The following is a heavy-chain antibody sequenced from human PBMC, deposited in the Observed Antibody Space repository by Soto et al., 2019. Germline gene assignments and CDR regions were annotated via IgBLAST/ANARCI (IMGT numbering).Heavy chain of an antibody. CDR2: IYPGDSDT. J-gene: IGHJ6*02. CDR1: GYSFTSYW. CDR3: ARTSAAGKYYYGMDV. D-gene: IGHD6-13*01. Sequence: PGESLKVSWNGSGYSFTSYWIGWVRQMPGKGLEWMGIIYPGDSDTRYSPSFQGQVTISADKSISTAYLQWSSLKASDTAMYYCARTSAAGKYYYGMDVWGQGTTVTVSS. V-gene: IGHV5-51*01.